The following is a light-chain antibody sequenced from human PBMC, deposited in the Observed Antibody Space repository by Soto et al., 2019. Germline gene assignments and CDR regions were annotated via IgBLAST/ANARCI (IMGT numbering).Light chain of an antibody. CDR1: SSNIGSNY. J-gene: IGLJ7*01. CDR3: AAWDDTLSGPV. CDR2: RND. Sequence: QAVVTQPPSASGTPGQRVTISCSGSSSNIGSNYVFWYQQIPGTAPKLLIYRNDQRPSGVPDRLSGSKSGTSASLAISGLRSEDEADYYCAAWDDTLSGPVFGGGTQLTVL. V-gene: IGLV1-47*01.